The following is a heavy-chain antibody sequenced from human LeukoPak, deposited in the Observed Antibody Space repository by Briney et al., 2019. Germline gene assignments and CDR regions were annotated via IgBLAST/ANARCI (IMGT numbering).Heavy chain of an antibody. CDR3: ARGVAARPFYFYYYMDV. V-gene: IGHV4-38-2*02. Sequence: SETLSLTCTVSGYSISSGYYWGWIRQPPGKGLEWIGSFYDSGNTYYNPSLKSRVTISVDTSKNQFSLKVSSVTAADTAVYYCARGVAARPFYFYYYMDVWDTGTTVTFSS. J-gene: IGHJ6*03. CDR2: FYDSGNT. D-gene: IGHD6-6*01. CDR1: GYSISSGYY.